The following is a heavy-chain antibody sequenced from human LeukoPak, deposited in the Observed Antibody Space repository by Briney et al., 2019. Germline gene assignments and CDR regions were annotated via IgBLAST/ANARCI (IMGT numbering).Heavy chain of an antibody. V-gene: IGHV4-59*08. CDR2: FYNSGST. J-gene: IGHJ4*02. Sequence: SETLSLTCAVYGGSFSGYFWSWFRQPPGKGLEWIGYFYNSGSTKSNPSLGSRVTISVDTSRNQFSLKLTSVTAADTAVYYCARQRGADPWNFHYWGQGTLVTVSS. CDR3: ARQRGADPWNFHY. D-gene: IGHD1-1*01. CDR1: GGSFSGYF.